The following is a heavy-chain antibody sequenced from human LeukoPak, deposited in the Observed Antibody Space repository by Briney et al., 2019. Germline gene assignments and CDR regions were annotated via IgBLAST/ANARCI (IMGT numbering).Heavy chain of an antibody. CDR3: AIDRLSYDWSDYRFHY. V-gene: IGHV3-7*01. J-gene: IGHJ4*01. D-gene: IGHD3-22*01. Sequence: GGSLRLSCVASGFTFRTYWMNWFRRAPGKGLEWVGNINDDGREVNYVDSVRGRFIISRDNAKDSLYLQMNSLRVDDTAMYYCAIDRLSYDWSDYRFHYWGQGGRVTVSS. CDR1: GFTFRTYW. CDR2: INDDGREV.